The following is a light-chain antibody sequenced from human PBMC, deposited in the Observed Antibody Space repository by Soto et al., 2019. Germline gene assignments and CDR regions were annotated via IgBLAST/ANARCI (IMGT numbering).Light chain of an antibody. J-gene: IGKJ1*01. Sequence: MRQSPATLSVSPGEGATLSCRASQSISYWLAWYQQKPGKAPNLLIYDASNLESGVPSRFSGSGFGTEFTLTISSLQPDDFATYYCQHYNSYSEAFGQGTKV. CDR1: QSISYW. V-gene: IGKV1-5*01. CDR2: DAS. CDR3: QHYNSYSEA.